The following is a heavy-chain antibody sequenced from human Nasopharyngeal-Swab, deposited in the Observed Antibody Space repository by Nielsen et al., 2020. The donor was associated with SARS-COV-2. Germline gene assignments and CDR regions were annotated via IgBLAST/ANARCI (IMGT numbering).Heavy chain of an antibody. V-gene: IGHV1-8*01. J-gene: IGHJ4*02. Sequence: ASLKASCKASGYTFTSYDINWVRQATGQGLEWMGWMNPNSGNTGYAQKFQGRVTMTRNTSISTAYMELSSLRSEDTAVYYCARAGKIQLWFNSLYYFDYWGQGILVTVSS. CDR3: ARAGKIQLWFNSLYYFDY. CDR1: GYTFTSYD. D-gene: IGHD5-18*01. CDR2: MNPNSGNT.